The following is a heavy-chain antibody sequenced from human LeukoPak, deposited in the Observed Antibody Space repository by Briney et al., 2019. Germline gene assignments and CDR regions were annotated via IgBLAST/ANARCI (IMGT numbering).Heavy chain of an antibody. CDR1: GFTFSSYG. Sequence: PPGGTLRLSCAASGFTFSSYGMSWVRQAPGKGLEWVSLIYSDDTTLYADSVKGRFTISRDISKNTLYLQMSSLRAEDTAVYYCARRAGGYSHPYDYWGQGVLVTVSS. V-gene: IGHV3-53*01. D-gene: IGHD4-23*01. CDR3: ARRAGGYSHPYDY. J-gene: IGHJ4*02. CDR2: IYSDDTT.